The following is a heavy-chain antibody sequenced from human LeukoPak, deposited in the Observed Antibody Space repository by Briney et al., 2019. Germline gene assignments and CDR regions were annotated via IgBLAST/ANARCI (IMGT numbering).Heavy chain of an antibody. CDR3: ARVLTSYSSRTYYFDY. CDR1: GFTFSSYA. J-gene: IGHJ4*02. CDR2: ISYDGSNK. D-gene: IGHD6-13*01. V-gene: IGHV3-30*04. Sequence: GRSLRLSCAASGFTFSSYAMHWVRQAPGKGLEWVAVISYDGSNKYYADSVKGRFTISRDNSKNTLYLQMNSLRAEDTAVYYCARVLTSYSSRTYYFDYWGQGTLVTVSS.